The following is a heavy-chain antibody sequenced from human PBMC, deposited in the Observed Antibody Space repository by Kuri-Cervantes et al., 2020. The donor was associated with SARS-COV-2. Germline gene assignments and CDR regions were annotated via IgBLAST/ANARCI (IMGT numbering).Heavy chain of an antibody. CDR1: GFTFSSYA. J-gene: IGHJ4*02. CDR3: ARDFWGQYYFDY. D-gene: IGHD3-16*01. V-gene: IGHV3-23*01. Sequence: GTLSLTCAASGFTFSSYAMHWVRQAPGKGLEWVSAISGSGGSTYYADSVKGRFTISRDNAKNSLYLQMNSLRAEDTAVYYCARDFWGQYYFDYWGQGTLVTVSS. CDR2: ISGSGGST.